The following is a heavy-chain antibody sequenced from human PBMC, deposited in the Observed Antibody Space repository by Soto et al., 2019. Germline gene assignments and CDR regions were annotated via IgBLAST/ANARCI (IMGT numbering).Heavy chain of an antibody. D-gene: IGHD3-22*01. CDR1: GYTFSRYW. V-gene: IGHV5-51*01. CDR3: ARKDSSGYSNWFDP. CDR2: IYPADSDT. Sequence: VQLVQSGAEVKQAGESLKISCKTYGYTFSRYWIAWVRQTPVRGLEWMGIIYPADSDTRYSRSFQGQVTSSDDKSTSTAYLHWNSLKASESATYYCARKDSSGYSNWFDPWGQGTLVTVSS. J-gene: IGHJ5*02.